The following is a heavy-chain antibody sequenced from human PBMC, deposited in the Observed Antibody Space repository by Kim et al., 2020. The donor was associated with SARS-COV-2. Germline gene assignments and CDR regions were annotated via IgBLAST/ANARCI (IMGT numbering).Heavy chain of an antibody. V-gene: IGHV4-39*01. Sequence: SETLSLTCTVSGGSISSSSYYWGWIRQPPGKGLEWIGSIYYSGSTYYNPSLKSRVTISVDTSKNQFSLKLSSVTAADTAVYYCARHSSGWYHDYWGQGTLVTVSS. D-gene: IGHD6-19*01. CDR2: IYYSGST. J-gene: IGHJ4*02. CDR1: GGSISSSSYY. CDR3: ARHSSGWYHDY.